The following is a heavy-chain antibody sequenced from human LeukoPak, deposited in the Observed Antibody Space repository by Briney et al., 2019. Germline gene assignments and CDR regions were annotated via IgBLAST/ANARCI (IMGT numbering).Heavy chain of an antibody. CDR3: ARAYVIVVPRYYFDY. Sequence: ASVEVSCKASGYTFTNYYMHWVRQAPGQGLEWMGIINPSGCSTSYAQKFQGRVTMTRDTPTSTVYMELSSLRFEDTTVYYRARAYVIVVPRYYFDYWGQGTLVTVSS. D-gene: IGHD2-21*01. V-gene: IGHV1-46*01. CDR2: INPSGCST. J-gene: IGHJ4*02. CDR1: GYTFTNYY.